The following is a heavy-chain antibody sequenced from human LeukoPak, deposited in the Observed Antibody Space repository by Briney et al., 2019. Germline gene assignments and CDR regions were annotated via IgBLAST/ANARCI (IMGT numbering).Heavy chain of an antibody. D-gene: IGHD7-27*01. CDR3: ARDPNSVTVTGDYYFDY. V-gene: IGHV4-4*07. Sequence: SETLSLTCTVSGASINNYYWTWMRQPAGKGLEWIVRIHTSGITNYSPSLKSRVTISLDKSKNQFSLNMSSVTAADTAVYYCARDPNSVTVTGDYYFDYWGRGTLVIVSS. J-gene: IGHJ4*02. CDR2: IHTSGIT. CDR1: GASINNYY.